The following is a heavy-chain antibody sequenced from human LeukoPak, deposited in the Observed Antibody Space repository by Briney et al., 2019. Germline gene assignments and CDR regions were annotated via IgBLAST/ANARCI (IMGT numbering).Heavy chain of an antibody. V-gene: IGHV1-46*01. CDR1: GYTLTSYY. J-gene: IGHJ4*02. CDR3: ARVEYSSGLADY. Sequence: ASVKVSCKASGYTLTSYYMHWVRQAPARGLEGMGIINPSWGSTSCAQKFQSRVPMTRDTSTSTVYMELSRLRSEDTAVYYCARVEYSSGLADYWGQGTLVTVSS. D-gene: IGHD6-19*01. CDR2: INPSWGST.